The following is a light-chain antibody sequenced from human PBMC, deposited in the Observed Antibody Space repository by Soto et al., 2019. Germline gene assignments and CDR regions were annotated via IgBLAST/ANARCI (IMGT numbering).Light chain of an antibody. CDR1: QSISSN. CDR2: DAS. V-gene: IGKV3-15*01. Sequence: ETVMTQSPATLSVSPLERATLXWRASQSISSNLAWFQQKPGQAPRLLIYDASTMATGFPARFSGSGSGTEFTLTISSLQSEDFAVYYCQQYNNWPLTFGGGTKVDIK. J-gene: IGKJ4*01. CDR3: QQYNNWPLT.